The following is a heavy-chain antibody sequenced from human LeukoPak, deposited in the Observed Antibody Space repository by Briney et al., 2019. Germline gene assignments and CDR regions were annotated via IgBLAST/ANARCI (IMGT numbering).Heavy chain of an antibody. CDR2: ISHDGSNK. CDR3: ANAEGDSSGYYHGWFDP. J-gene: IGHJ5*02. V-gene: IGHV3-30*18. CDR1: GFTFSSYG. D-gene: IGHD3-22*01. Sequence: GGSLRLSCAASGFTFSSYGMHWVRQAPGKGLEWVAVISHDGSNKYYADSVKGRFTISRDNSKNTLYLQMNSLRAEDTAVYYCANAEGDSSGYYHGWFDPWGQGTLVTVSS.